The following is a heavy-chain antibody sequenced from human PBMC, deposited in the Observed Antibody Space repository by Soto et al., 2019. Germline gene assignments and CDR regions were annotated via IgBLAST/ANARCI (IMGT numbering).Heavy chain of an antibody. D-gene: IGHD6-13*01. CDR2: IRSKAYGGTT. V-gene: IGHV3-49*03. Sequence: GGSLRLSCTASGFTFGDYAMSWFRQAPGKGLEWVGFIRSKAYGGTTEYAASVKGRFTISRDDSKSIAYLQMNSLKTEDTAVYYCTRDLKGGRQQLEGNYYYYYYMDVWGKGTTVTVSS. CDR3: TRDLKGGRQQLEGNYYYYYYMDV. J-gene: IGHJ6*03. CDR1: GFTFGDYA.